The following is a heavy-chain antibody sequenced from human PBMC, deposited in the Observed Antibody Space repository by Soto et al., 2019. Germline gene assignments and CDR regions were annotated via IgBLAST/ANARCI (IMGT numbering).Heavy chain of an antibody. D-gene: IGHD6-13*01. Sequence: PGGSLRLASPASGFTFSSYAMHWVRQAPGKGLEWVAVISYDGSNKYYADSVKGRFTISRDNSKNTLYLQTNSLRAEDAAVYYCARDRPNSSWYDYYYYYGMDVWGQGTTVTVSS. CDR2: ISYDGSNK. V-gene: IGHV3-30-3*01. J-gene: IGHJ6*02. CDR1: GFTFSSYA. CDR3: ARDRPNSSWYDYYYYYGMDV.